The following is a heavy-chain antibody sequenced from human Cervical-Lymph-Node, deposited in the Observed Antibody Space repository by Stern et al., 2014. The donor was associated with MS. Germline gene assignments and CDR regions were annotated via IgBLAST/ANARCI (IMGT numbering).Heavy chain of an antibody. CDR3: ASVDIVATFFS. D-gene: IGHD5-12*01. J-gene: IGHJ4*02. Sequence: VQLVESGPEVKESGSSVTVSCKASAGTFSNNIVNWVRQAPGQGLEWMGSVIPLFGIPNYEEMFQGRVTITADESTNTVYMQLSSLRSEDTATYFCASVDIVATFFSWGQGTLVSVSS. CDR2: VIPLFGIP. V-gene: IGHV1-69*18. CDR1: AGTFSNNI.